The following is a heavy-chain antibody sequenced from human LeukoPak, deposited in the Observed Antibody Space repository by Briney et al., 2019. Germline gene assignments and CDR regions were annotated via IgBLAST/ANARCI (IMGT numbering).Heavy chain of an antibody. CDR2: ITASGGST. J-gene: IGHJ4*02. CDR3: AKGLGFWSGYYTPFDY. CDR1: GFTFSSYA. D-gene: IGHD3-3*01. Sequence: GGSLRLSRAASGFTFSSYAMSWARQTPGKGLEWVSGITASGGSTYHADSVKGRFTISRDNSINTLNLQMNNLRAEDTAIYYCAKGLGFWSGYYTPFDYWGQGSSVTVSS. V-gene: IGHV3-23*01.